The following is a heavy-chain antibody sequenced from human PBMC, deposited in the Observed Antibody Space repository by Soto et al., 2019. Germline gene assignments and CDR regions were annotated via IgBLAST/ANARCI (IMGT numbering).Heavy chain of an antibody. CDR3: ARAPLGYDSVDY. V-gene: IGHV4-31*03. J-gene: IGHJ4*02. Sequence: KPSETLSLTCTVSGGSISSGGYYWSWIRQHPGKGLEWIGYIYYSGSTYYNPSLKSRVTISVDTSKNQFSLKLSSVTAADTAVYYCARAPLGYDSVDYWGQGTLVTVSS. D-gene: IGHD5-12*01. CDR1: GGSISSGGYY. CDR2: IYYSGST.